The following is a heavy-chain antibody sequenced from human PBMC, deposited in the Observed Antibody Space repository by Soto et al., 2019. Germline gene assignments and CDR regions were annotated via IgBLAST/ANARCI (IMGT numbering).Heavy chain of an antibody. Sequence: PGGSLRLSCAVSGFTFSGSAMHWVRQASGKGLEWVGRIRSKSNSYATAYAASVKGRFTISRDDSKSTAYLQMISLKTEDTAVYYCTRSVTGTIAHFDYWGQGTLVTVS. CDR3: TRSVTGTIAHFDY. V-gene: IGHV3-73*01. CDR1: GFTFSGSA. J-gene: IGHJ4*02. CDR2: IRSKSNSYAT. D-gene: IGHD1-7*01.